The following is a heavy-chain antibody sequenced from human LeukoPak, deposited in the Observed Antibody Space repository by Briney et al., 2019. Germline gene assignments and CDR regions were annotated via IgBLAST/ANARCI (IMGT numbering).Heavy chain of an antibody. CDR1: GYTFISYS. D-gene: IGHD5-24*01. J-gene: IGHJ4*02. Sequence: ASVKVPCKASGYTFISYSISWVRQAPGQGLEWMGWISAYNGNTNYAQNLQGRVTMTTDTSMSTAYMELSSLRSDDTAVYYCARGPRDGLNYWGQGTLVTVSS. V-gene: IGHV1-18*01. CDR2: ISAYNGNT. CDR3: ARGPRDGLNY.